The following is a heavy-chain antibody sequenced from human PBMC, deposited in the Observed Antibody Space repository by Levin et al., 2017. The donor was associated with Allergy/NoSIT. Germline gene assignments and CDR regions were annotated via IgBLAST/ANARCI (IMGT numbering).Heavy chain of an antibody. CDR2: ISYDGSNK. CDR1: GFTFSSYA. Sequence: SLKISCAASGFTFSSYAMHWVRQAPGKGLEWVAVISYDGSNKYYADSVKGRFTISRDNSKNTLYLQMNSLRAEDTAVYYCARAKNAGLGYWGQGTLVTVSS. J-gene: IGHJ4*02. D-gene: IGHD6-19*01. V-gene: IGHV3-30*04. CDR3: ARAKNAGLGY.